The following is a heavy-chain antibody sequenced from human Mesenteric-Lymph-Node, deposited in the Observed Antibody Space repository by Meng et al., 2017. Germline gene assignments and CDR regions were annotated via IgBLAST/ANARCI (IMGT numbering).Heavy chain of an antibody. J-gene: IGHJ4*02. D-gene: IGHD3-3*01. CDR2: ISASGGGT. V-gene: IGHV3-23*01. CDR1: GFTFSSYE. Sequence: GESLKISCAASGFTFSSYEMNWVRQAPGKGLECVSLISASGGGTYYADSVKGRFTISRDNSKNTLYLQMNSLRAEDTAVYYCAKELTIFGVVIEPFDYWGQGTLVTVSS. CDR3: AKELTIFGVVIEPFDY.